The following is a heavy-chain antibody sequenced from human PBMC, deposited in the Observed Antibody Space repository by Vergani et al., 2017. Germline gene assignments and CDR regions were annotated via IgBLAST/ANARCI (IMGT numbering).Heavy chain of an antibody. CDR1: GASVSSSVSSSGYS. Sequence: QVRLQESGPGLVKPSETLSLTCTVSGASVSSSVSSSGYSWGWLRQPPGKGLEWIGYIYYSGSTNYNPSLKSRVTISVDTSKNQFSLKLSSVTAADTAVYYCARGGSSSWYCDYWGQGTLVTVSS. J-gene: IGHJ4*02. V-gene: IGHV4-61*08. D-gene: IGHD6-13*01. CDR2: IYYSGST. CDR3: ARGGSSSWYCDY.